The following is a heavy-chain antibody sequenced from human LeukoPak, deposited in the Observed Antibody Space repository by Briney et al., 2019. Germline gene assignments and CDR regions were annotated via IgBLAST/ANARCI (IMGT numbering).Heavy chain of an antibody. V-gene: IGHV1-69*08. CDR2: ITPVIETA. D-gene: IGHD3-10*01. J-gene: IGHJ5*02. Sequence: GASVKVSCKTSGGTFLSHIFSWVRQAPGHGLEWIGKITPVIETAKYAQTFQGRVSIYTDKDTTTVYMDLSGLRPDDTADYYCARVNLRGSNYNWFDPWGQGTRVIVSS. CDR3: ARVNLRGSNYNWFDP. CDR1: GGTFLSHI.